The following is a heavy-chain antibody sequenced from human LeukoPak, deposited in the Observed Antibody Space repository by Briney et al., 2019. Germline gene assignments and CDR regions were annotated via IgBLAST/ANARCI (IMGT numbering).Heavy chain of an antibody. CDR1: GDTFTGYY. Sequence: WASVKVSCKASGDTFTGYYMHWVRQPPGQRREWMGWINASNGNTKYSRDSQGRVTITRDTSASTAYVELSSMRSEDMAVYYCARDMRMHDGDYYYYYYMDVWGKGTTVTVSS. D-gene: IGHD4-17*01. CDR2: INASNGNT. V-gene: IGHV1-3*03. J-gene: IGHJ6*03. CDR3: ARDMRMHDGDYYYYYYMDV.